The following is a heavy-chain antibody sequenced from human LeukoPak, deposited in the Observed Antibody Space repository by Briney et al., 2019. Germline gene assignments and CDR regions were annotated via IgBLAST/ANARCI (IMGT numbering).Heavy chain of an antibody. J-gene: IGHJ4*02. Sequence: SVKVSCKASGGTFSSYAISWVRQAPGQGLEWMGGIIPIFGTANYAQKFQGRVTISADESTSTAYMELSSLRSEDTAVYYCARGGIAAAGTFDYCGQGTLVTVSS. V-gene: IGHV1-69*13. D-gene: IGHD6-13*01. CDR1: GGTFSSYA. CDR3: ARGGIAAAGTFDY. CDR2: IIPIFGTA.